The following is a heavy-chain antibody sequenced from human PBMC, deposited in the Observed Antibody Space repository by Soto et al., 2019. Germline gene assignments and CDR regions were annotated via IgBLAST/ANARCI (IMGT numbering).Heavy chain of an antibody. CDR2: IYYSGST. J-gene: IGHJ5*02. V-gene: IGHV4-39*01. CDR3: ARQDSYALPTGDWFDP. CDR1: GGSISSSSYY. D-gene: IGHD2-21*01. Sequence: NPSETLSLTCTVSGGSISSSSYYWGWIRQPPGKGLEWIGSIYYSGSTYYNPSLKSRVTISVDTSKNQFSLKLSSVTAADTAVYYCARQDSYALPTGDWFDPWGQGTLVTVSS.